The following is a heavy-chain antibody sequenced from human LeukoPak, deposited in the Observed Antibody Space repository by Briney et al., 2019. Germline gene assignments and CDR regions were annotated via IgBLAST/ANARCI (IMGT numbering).Heavy chain of an antibody. D-gene: IGHD5-18*01. CDR2: IWYDGSNK. Sequence: PGGSLRLFCAASGFTFSSYGMHWVRQAPGKGLEWVAVIWYDGSNKYYADSVKGRFTISRDNSKNTLYLQMNSLRAEDTAVYYCAMWIQVWKFDYWGQGTLVTVSS. CDR1: GFTFSSYG. J-gene: IGHJ4*02. V-gene: IGHV3-33*01. CDR3: AMWIQVWKFDY.